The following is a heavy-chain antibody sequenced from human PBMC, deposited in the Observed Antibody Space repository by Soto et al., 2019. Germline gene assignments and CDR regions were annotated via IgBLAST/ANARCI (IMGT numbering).Heavy chain of an antibody. J-gene: IGHJ4*02. V-gene: IGHV4-30-4*08. CDR3: ARGGLDDFWSGYLYHLDS. Sequence: QVQLQESGPGLVKPSQTLSLTCTVSGGSITSSKHYWSWIRQHPGKGLEWIGYIYLSGFTYSNPSXKSRVTMSIXTXXXQXXLKLSSVTAADTAVYYCARGGLDDFWSGYLYHLDSWGLGTLVTVSS. CDR1: GGSITSSKHY. D-gene: IGHD3-3*01. CDR2: IYLSGFT.